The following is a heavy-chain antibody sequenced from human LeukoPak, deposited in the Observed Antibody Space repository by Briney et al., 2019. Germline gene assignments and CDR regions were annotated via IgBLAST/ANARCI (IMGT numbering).Heavy chain of an antibody. CDR1: GGSISSYY. V-gene: IGHV4-59*12. CDR3: ARLRITIFGVVIYRHWFDP. CDR2: IYYSGST. J-gene: IGHJ5*02. Sequence: PSETLSLTCTVSGGSISSYYWSWIRQPPGKGLEGIGYIYYSGSTNYNPSLKSRVTISVDTSKNQFSLKLSSVTAADTAVYYCARLRITIFGVVIYRHWFDPWGRGTLVTVSS. D-gene: IGHD3-3*01.